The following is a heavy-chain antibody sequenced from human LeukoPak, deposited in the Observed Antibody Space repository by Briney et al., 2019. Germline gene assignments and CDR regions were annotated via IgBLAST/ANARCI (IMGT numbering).Heavy chain of an antibody. V-gene: IGHV4-39*01. CDR1: GGSISRSYYY. D-gene: IGHD6-19*01. CDR2: IYYSGNT. CDR3: SRHEHKALAGDT. Sequence: SETLSLTCSVSGGSISRSYYYWGWIRQPPGKGLEWIGTIYYSGNTFYNPSLKTRVTISVDTSINHFSLTLTSLTAADTAVYFCSRHEHKALAGDTWGQGTLVTVSS. J-gene: IGHJ5*02.